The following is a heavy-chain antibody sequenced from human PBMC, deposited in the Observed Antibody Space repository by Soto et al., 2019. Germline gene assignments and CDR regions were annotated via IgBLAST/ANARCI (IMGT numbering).Heavy chain of an antibody. J-gene: IGHJ5*02. V-gene: IGHV4-39*01. CDR1: GASINNTSYY. Sequence: LSLTCTVSGASINNTSYYWGWIRQSPGKGLEWIGNIYYSGKTYYSPSLKSRVSISVDASRNQFSLRLSSVTAADTAVYYCGRPWGIGLTPPGPWGQGVLVTVSS. CDR2: IYYSGKT. D-gene: IGHD6-13*01. CDR3: GRPWGIGLTPPGP.